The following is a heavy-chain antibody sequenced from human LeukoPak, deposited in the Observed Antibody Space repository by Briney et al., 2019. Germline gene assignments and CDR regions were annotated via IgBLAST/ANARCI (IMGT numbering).Heavy chain of an antibody. V-gene: IGHV3-33*01. J-gene: IGHJ6*02. D-gene: IGHD2-2*01. CDR3: ARGTDCSSTSCWGYYYYHGMDV. CDR1: GFTFSSYG. CDR2: IWYDGSNK. Sequence: PGRSLRLSCAASGFTFSSYGMHWVRQAPGKGLEWVAVIWYDGSNKYYADSVKGRFTISRDNSKNTLYLQMNSLRAEDTAVYYCARGTDCSSTSCWGYYYYHGMDVWGQGTTVTVSS.